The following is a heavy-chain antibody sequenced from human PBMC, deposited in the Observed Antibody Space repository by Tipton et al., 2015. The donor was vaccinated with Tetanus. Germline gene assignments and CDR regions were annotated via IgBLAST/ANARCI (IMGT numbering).Heavy chain of an antibody. CDR2: ISWNSGSI. J-gene: IGHJ3*02. D-gene: IGHD4-17*01. V-gene: IGHV3-9*01. CDR3: AREKSPYGDYDGDAFDI. Sequence: SLRLSCAASGFTFDDYAMHWVRQAPGKGLEWVSGISWNSGSIGYADSVKGRFTISRDNAKNSLYLQMNSLRAEDTAVYYCAREKSPYGDYDGDAFDIWGQGTMVTVSS. CDR1: GFTFDDYA.